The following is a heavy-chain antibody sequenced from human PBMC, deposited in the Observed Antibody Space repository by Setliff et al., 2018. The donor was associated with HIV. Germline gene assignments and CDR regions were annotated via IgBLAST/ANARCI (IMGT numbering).Heavy chain of an antibody. CDR2: IITLFGEA. J-gene: IGHJ4*02. CDR3: ARQPYYDDDGTNLPSEWRVLG. Sequence: EASVKVSCKASRGTFRNSAINWVRQAPGQGLVWMGGIITLFGEANYAQKFQGRVTITADESTSTAYMELNSLRSDDAAVYYCARQPYYDDDGTNLPSEWRVLGWGQGTLVTV. CDR1: RGTFRNSA. V-gene: IGHV1-69*13. D-gene: IGHD3-16*01.